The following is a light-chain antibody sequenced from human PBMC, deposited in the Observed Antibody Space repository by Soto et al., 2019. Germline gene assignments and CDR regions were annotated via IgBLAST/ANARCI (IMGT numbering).Light chain of an antibody. CDR2: DVS. CDR3: SSYTRSSTVV. CDR1: SSDVGGYNY. J-gene: IGLJ2*01. Sequence: QSALTQPASVSGSPGQSITISCTGTSSDVGGYNYVSWYQQHPGKAPKLMIYDVSNRPSGVSNRFSGSKSGNTASLTISGLQAGDGADYYCSSYTRSSTVVFGGGTKLTAL. V-gene: IGLV2-14*01.